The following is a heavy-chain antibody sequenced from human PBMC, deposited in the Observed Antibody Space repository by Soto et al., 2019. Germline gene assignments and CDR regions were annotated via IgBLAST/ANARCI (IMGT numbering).Heavy chain of an antibody. V-gene: IGHV4-39*01. CDR1: GGSISSSSYY. J-gene: IGHJ4*02. D-gene: IGHD1-26*01. CDR3: ARHGPGGSYSDY. CDR2: IYYSGST. Sequence: QLQLQKSGPGLVKPSETLSLTCTVSGGSISSSSYYWGWIRQPPGKGLEWIGSIYYSGSTYYNPSLKSRVTISVDTSKNQFSLKLSSVTAADTAVYYCARHGPGGSYSDYWGQGTLVTVSS.